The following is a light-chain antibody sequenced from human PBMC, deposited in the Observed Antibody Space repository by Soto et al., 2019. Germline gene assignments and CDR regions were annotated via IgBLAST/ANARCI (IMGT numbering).Light chain of an antibody. CDR3: QQYGSSPRT. Sequence: EIVLTQSPGTLSLSPGERATLSCMASQSVSSSYLAWYQQKPGQAPSLLIYGASSRATGIPDRFSGSGSGTDFTLTISRLEPEDFAVYYCQQYGSSPRTFGQGTKVEIK. CDR1: QSVSSSY. CDR2: GAS. J-gene: IGKJ1*01. V-gene: IGKV3-20*01.